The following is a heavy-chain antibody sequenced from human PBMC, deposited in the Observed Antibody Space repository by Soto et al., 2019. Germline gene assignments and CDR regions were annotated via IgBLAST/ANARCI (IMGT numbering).Heavy chain of an antibody. D-gene: IGHD3-9*01. V-gene: IGHV3-30*09. Sequence: GLLRLSSAAAGFTLTSFAINWIRQAPGKGLEWVAGVSYDGTDKSYADSVRGRFAISRDNYKNTVDLQMTSLRVEDSAVYYCVRECPLTTSVTYYFQYWGQGTRVTVSS. CDR3: VRECPLTTSVTYYFQY. J-gene: IGHJ4*02. CDR2: VSYDGTDK. CDR1: GFTLTSFA.